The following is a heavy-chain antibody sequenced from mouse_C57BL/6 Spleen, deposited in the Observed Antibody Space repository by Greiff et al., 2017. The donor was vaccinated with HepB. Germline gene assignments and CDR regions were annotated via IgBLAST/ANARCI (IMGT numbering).Heavy chain of an antibody. CDR3: ARRDYSNSYY. V-gene: IGHV1-26*01. J-gene: IGHJ2*01. D-gene: IGHD2-5*01. CDR1: GYTFTDYY. CDR2: INPNNGGT. Sequence: VQLQQSGPELVKPGASVKISCKASGYTFTDYYMNWVKQSHGKSLEWIGDINPNNGGTSYNQKFKGKATLTVDKSSSTAYMELRSLTSEDSAVYYCARRDYSNSYYWGQGTTLTVSS.